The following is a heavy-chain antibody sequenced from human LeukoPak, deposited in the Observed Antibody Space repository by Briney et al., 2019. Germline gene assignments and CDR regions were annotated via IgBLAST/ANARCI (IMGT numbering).Heavy chain of an antibody. J-gene: IGHJ4*02. CDR1: GFTFSSYA. D-gene: IGHD3-22*01. Sequence: GGSLRLSCAASGFTFSSYAMSWVRQAPGKGLEWVSFIYSGGDTYYADSVKGRFTISRGNSKNTFHPQMNSLRAEDTAVYYCARRAGDYSHPYDYWGQGTLVTVSS. V-gene: IGHV3-53*01. CDR2: IYSGGDT. CDR3: ARRAGDYSHPYDY.